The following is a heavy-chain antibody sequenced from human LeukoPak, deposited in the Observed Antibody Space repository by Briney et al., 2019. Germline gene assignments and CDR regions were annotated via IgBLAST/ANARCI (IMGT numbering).Heavy chain of an antibody. J-gene: IGHJ4*02. CDR3: ARVWRYCSSTSCPGPLDY. CDR1: GGSFSDYY. Sequence: SETLSLTCAVYGGSFSDYYWSWIRQPPGKGLEWIGEINHSGSTNYNPSLTSRVTISVDTSKNQFSLTLSSVTAADTAVYYCARVWRYCSSTSCPGPLDYWGQGTLGTVS. V-gene: IGHV4-34*01. D-gene: IGHD2-2*01. CDR2: INHSGST.